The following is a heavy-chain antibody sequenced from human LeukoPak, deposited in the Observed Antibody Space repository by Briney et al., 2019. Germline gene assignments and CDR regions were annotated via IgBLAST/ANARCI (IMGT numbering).Heavy chain of an antibody. CDR1: GGSISVSN. CDR3: ARHDNTMTHGRVAFDN. D-gene: IGHD3-22*01. Sequence: PSETLSLTCTVSGGSISVSNWSCIRQPPGKGLEWIGYIYYSGSTNYNPSLKSRVTISVDTSKNQFSLKLSSVTAADTAVYYCARHDNTMTHGRVAFDNWGQGTMVTVSS. V-gene: IGHV4-59*08. J-gene: IGHJ3*02. CDR2: IYYSGST.